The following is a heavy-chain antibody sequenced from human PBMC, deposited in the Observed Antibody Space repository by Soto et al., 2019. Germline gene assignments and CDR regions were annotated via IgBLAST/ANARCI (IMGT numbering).Heavy chain of an antibody. Sequence: PSETLSLTCAVYGGSFSGYYWSWIRQPPGKGLEWMGEINHSGSTNYNPSLKSRVTISVDTSKHQFSLKLSSVTAADTAGYYCARAENIAAAGSLFFDYWGQGTLVTVSS. CDR3: ARAENIAAAGSLFFDY. V-gene: IGHV4-34*01. CDR1: GGSFSGYY. J-gene: IGHJ4*02. CDR2: INHSGST. D-gene: IGHD6-13*01.